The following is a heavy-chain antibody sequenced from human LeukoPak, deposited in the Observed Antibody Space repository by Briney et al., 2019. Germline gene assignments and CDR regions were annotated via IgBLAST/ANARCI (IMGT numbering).Heavy chain of an antibody. CDR3: ARKDGDG. J-gene: IGHJ4*02. CDR1: GGSISSYY. V-gene: IGHV4-59*01. CDR2: IHYTGST. Sequence: SETLSLTCTVSGGSISSYYWSWIRQPPGKGLEWIGYIHYTGSTNFNPSLRGRVTISLDTSKNQVSLKLSSVTAADTAMYYCARKDGDGWGQGTLVTVSS. D-gene: IGHD5-24*01.